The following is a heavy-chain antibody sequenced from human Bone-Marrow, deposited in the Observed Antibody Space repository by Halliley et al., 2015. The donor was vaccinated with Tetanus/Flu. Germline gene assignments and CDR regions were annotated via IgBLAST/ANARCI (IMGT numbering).Heavy chain of an antibody. CDR1: GGSFSNYA. J-gene: IGHJ5*02. CDR2: IIPLFGTP. CDR3: ARTQPSPDCSGGSCSVVYNWFDP. Sequence: QMQLVQSGAEVKKPGSSVKVSCKASGGSFSNYAISWVRQAPGQGLEWMGGIIPLFGTPNYAQKFQGRVTITVDKSTSTAYMELSSLRSEDTAVYYCARTQPSPDCSGGSCSVVYNWFDPWGQGTLVTVSS. D-gene: IGHD2-15*01. V-gene: IGHV1-69*06.